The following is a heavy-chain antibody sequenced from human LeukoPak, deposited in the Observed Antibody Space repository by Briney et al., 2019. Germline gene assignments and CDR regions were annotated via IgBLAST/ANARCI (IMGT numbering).Heavy chain of an antibody. CDR2: IYHIGST. CDR3: ARGEDSSGYYLDY. CDR1: GGSISSGGYS. V-gene: IGHV4-30-2*01. J-gene: IGHJ4*02. D-gene: IGHD3-22*01. Sequence: SQTLSLTCAVSGGSISSGGYSWSWIRQPPGKLLEWIGYIYHIGSTYYNPSLKSRVTISVDRSKNQFSLKLSSVTAADTAVYYCARGEDSSGYYLDYWGQGTLVTVSS.